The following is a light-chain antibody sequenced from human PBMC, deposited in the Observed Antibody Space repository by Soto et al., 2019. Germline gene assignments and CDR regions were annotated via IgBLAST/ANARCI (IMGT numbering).Light chain of an antibody. CDR3: QQYNNWSLIT. CDR1: QSIGSN. V-gene: IGKV3-15*01. J-gene: IGKJ5*01. Sequence: EIVMTQSPATLSVSPEERATLSCRTSQSIGSNLGWYQQKPGQAPRLLIYAASTRATGIPARFSGSGSGTEFTLAISSLQSEDFALYYCQQYNNWSLITFGQGTRLEIK. CDR2: AAS.